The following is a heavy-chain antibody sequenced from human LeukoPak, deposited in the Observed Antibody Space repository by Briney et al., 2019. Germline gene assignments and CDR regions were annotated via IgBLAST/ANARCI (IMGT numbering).Heavy chain of an antibody. J-gene: IGHJ4*02. V-gene: IGHV3-7*01. Sequence: GGSLRLSCAASGFTFSSSAMSWVRQAPGKGLEWVANIKQDGSEKYYVDSVRGRLTISRDNAENSLFLQMNRLRVEDTAVYYCTRDFGRSSYYFDFWGQGTLVTVSS. CDR2: IKQDGSEK. CDR1: GFTFSSSA. CDR3: TRDFGRSSYYFDF. D-gene: IGHD3-3*01.